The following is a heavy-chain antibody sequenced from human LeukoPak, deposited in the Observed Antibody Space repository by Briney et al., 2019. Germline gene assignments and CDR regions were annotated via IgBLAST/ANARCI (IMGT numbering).Heavy chain of an antibody. D-gene: IGHD6-13*01. Sequence: ASVKVSCKASGYTFTSYDINWVRQAAGQGLEWMGWMNPNSGNTGYAQKFQGRVTMTRNTSISTAYMELSSLRSDDTAVYYCARQLSSWVDYWGQGTLVTVSS. V-gene: IGHV1-8*01. CDR2: MNPNSGNT. J-gene: IGHJ4*02. CDR1: GYTFTSYD. CDR3: ARQLSSWVDY.